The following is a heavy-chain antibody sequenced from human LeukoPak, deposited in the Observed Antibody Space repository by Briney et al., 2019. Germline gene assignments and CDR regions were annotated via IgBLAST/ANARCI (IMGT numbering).Heavy chain of an antibody. J-gene: IGHJ4*02. Sequence: GGSLRLSCAASGFTFSSYAMHWVRQAPGKGLEWVAVISYDGSNKYYADSVKGRFTISRDNSKNTLYLQMNSLRAEDTAVYYCARDLSPYGDLTIFGYWGQGTLVTVSS. CDR3: ARDLSPYGDLTIFGY. CDR1: GFTFSSYA. CDR2: ISYDGSNK. V-gene: IGHV3-30-3*01. D-gene: IGHD4-17*01.